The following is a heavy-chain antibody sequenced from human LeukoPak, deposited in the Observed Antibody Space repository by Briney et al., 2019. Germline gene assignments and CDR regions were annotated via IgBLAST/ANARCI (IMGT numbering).Heavy chain of an antibody. J-gene: IGHJ3*02. CDR2: VNWNGGTI. CDR3: AKDIGDYGDYGWAFDI. Sequence: GRSLRLPCAASGFTFDDYAMHWVRQAPGKGLEWVSGVNWNGGTILYADSVKGRFTIFRDNAKNSLYLQMNSLRAEDMALYFCAKDIGDYGDYGWAFDIWGQGTMVTVSS. CDR1: GFTFDDYA. D-gene: IGHD4-17*01. V-gene: IGHV3-9*03.